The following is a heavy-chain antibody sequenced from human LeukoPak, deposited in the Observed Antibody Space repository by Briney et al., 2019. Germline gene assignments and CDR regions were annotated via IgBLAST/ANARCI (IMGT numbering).Heavy chain of an antibody. J-gene: IGHJ4*02. CDR1: GFTVSSNY. V-gene: IGHV3-53*01. CDR2: IYSGGGT. D-gene: IGHD2-15*01. CDR3: ARDNTHCSGGSRIDY. Sequence: GGSLRLSCAASGFTVSSNYMSWVRQAPGKGLEWVSVIYSGGGTYYADSVKGRFTISRDNSKNTLYLQMNSLRAEDTAVYYCARDNTHCSGGSRIDYWGQGTLVTVSS.